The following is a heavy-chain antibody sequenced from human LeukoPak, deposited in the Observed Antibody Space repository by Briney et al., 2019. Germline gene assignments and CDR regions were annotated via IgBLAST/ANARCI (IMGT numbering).Heavy chain of an antibody. D-gene: IGHD2-21*01. J-gene: IGHJ6*01. CDR3: AREVAPLYFHYGMDV. CDR1: QFTFSDYT. Sequence: GGSLRLSCAASQFTFSDYTMNWVRRAPGKGLEWVSSISTRSDYIYYAESVKGRFTISRDNAKNSLYLQMDSLRAEDTAVYYCAREVAPLYFHYGMDVWGEGTTVTVSS. CDR2: ISTRSDYI. V-gene: IGHV3-21*01.